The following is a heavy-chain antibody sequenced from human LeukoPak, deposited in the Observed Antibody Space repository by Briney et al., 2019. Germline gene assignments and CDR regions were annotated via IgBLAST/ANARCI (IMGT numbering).Heavy chain of an antibody. CDR3: AKVPAYYGSGSYYTYYYYMDV. D-gene: IGHD3-10*01. CDR1: GFTFSSYG. CDR2: IRYDGSNK. J-gene: IGHJ6*03. Sequence: HAGGSLRLSCAASGFTFSSYGRQWVRQAPGKGLEWVAFIRYDGSNKYYADSVKGRFTISRDNSKNTLYLQMNSLRAEDAAVYYCAKVPAYYGSGSYYTYYYYMDVWGKGTTVTVSS. V-gene: IGHV3-30*02.